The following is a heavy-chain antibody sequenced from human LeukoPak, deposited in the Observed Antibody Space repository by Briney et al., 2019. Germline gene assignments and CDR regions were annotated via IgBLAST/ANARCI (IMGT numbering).Heavy chain of an antibody. CDR3: ARGKILWFREFDY. Sequence: SETLSLTCAVYGGSFSGYYWGWIRQPPGKGLEWIGEINHSGSTNYNPSLKSRVTISVDTSKNQFSLKLSSVTAADTAVYYCARGKILWFREFDYWGQGTLVTVSS. D-gene: IGHD3-10*01. J-gene: IGHJ4*02. CDR2: INHSGST. CDR1: GGSFSGYY. V-gene: IGHV4-34*01.